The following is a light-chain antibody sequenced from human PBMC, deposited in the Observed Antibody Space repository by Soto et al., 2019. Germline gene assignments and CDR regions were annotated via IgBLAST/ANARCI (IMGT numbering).Light chain of an antibody. CDR2: LNSDGSH. CDR1: SGHSSYA. V-gene: IGLV4-69*01. J-gene: IGLJ3*02. Sequence: QPVLTQSPSASASLGASAKLTCTLSSGHSSYAIAWHQQQPEKGPRYLMKLNSDGSHSKGDGIPDRFSGSSSGAERYRTISSLQSEDEADYYCQTWGTGIWVFGGGTKVTVL. CDR3: QTWGTGIWV.